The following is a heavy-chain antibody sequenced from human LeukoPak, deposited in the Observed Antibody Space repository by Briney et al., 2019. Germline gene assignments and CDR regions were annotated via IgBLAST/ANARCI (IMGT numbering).Heavy chain of an antibody. Sequence: SVKVSCKASGGTFSSYAISWVRQAPGQGLEWMGRIIPIFDTANYAQKFQGRVTITTDESTSTAYMELSSLRSEDTAVYYCARGRDGYNSGELDYWGQGTLVTVSS. V-gene: IGHV1-69*05. CDR3: ARGRDGYNSGELDY. CDR2: IIPIFDTA. J-gene: IGHJ4*02. CDR1: GGTFSSYA. D-gene: IGHD5-24*01.